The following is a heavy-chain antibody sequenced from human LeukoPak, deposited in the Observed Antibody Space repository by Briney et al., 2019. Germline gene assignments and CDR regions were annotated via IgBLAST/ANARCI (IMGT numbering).Heavy chain of an antibody. CDR3: AKDTVSPSRLLWFGELYFDS. D-gene: IGHD3-10*01. V-gene: IGHV3-23*01. CDR1: GFTFSSYA. CDR2: ISGSGGST. Sequence: GGSLRLSCAASGFTFSSYAMSWVRQASGKGLEWVSAISGSGGSTYYADSVEGRFTISRDISKNTLYRDMNSLRDEDTAVYYCAKDTVSPSRLLWFGELYFDSWGEGTLVTVSS. J-gene: IGHJ4*02.